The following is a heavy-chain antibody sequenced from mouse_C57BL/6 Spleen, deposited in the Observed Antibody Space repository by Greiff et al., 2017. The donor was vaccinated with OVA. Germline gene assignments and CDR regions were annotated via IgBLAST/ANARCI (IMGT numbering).Heavy chain of an antibody. CDR3: ARWDTTVVPFDY. CDR2: IYPRSGNT. Sequence: QVQLQQSGAELARPGASVKLSCKASGYTFTSYGISWVKQRTGQGLEWIGEIYPRSGNTYYNEKFKGKATLTADKSSSTAYMELRSLTSEDSAVYFCARWDTTVVPFDYWGQGTTLTVSS. CDR1: GYTFTSYG. J-gene: IGHJ2*01. V-gene: IGHV1-81*01. D-gene: IGHD1-1*01.